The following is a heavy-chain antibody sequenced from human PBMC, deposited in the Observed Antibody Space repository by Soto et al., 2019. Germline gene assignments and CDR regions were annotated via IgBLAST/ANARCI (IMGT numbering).Heavy chain of an antibody. CDR3: AKDKYMVNTPYGMDV. CDR2: ISGSGGST. V-gene: IGHV3-23*01. Sequence: PGGSLRLSCAASGFTFSSYAMSWVRQAPGKGLEWVSTISGSGGSTYYADSVKGRFTISRDNSKNTLYLRMNSLRAEDTAVHYCAKDKYMVNTPYGMDVWGQGTTVTVSS. J-gene: IGHJ6*02. CDR1: GFTFSSYA. D-gene: IGHD5-18*01.